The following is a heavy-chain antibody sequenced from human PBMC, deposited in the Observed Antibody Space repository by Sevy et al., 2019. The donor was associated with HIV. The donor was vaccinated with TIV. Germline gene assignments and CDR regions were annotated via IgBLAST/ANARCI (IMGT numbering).Heavy chain of an antibody. CDR1: GFTFNNAW. V-gene: IGHV3-15*01. Sequence: GGSLRLSCAASGFTFNNAWMSWGRQAPGKGLEWVGGIKSKTDGGTTDYAAPVKGRFTISRADSENTLFLQMNSLTSEAADVYYCVRDLRWEGTIEYWGPGTLVTVSS. CDR2: IKSKTDGGTT. J-gene: IGHJ4*02. CDR3: VRDLRWEGTIEY. D-gene: IGHD1-26*01.